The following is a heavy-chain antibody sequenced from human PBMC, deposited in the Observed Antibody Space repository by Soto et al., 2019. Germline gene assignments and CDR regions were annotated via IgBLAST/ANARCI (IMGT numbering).Heavy chain of an antibody. V-gene: IGHV3-33*01. CDR2: IWYDGSNK. CDR1: GFTFSSYG. CDR3: ARDLSSGYFGSSQYFQH. D-gene: IGHD3-22*01. J-gene: IGHJ1*01. Sequence: QVQLVESGGGVVQPGRSLRLSCAASGFTFSSYGMHWVRQAPGKGLDWVALIWYDGSNKFYADSVKGRFTISRDNSKNTLYLQMNSLRAEDTAVYYCARDLSSGYFGSSQYFQHWDQGTLVTVSS.